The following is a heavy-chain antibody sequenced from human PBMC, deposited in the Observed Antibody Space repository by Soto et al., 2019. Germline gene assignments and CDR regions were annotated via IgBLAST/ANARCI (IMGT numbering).Heavy chain of an antibody. Sequence: ASVKVSCKASGYTFTGYYMHWVLQAPGQGLEWMGWINPNSGGTNYAQKFQGWVTMTRDTSISTAYMELSRLRSDDTAVYYCARGRGRSSSWYFYYWGQGTLVTVSS. CDR3: ARGRGRSSSWYFYY. CDR2: INPNSGGT. J-gene: IGHJ4*02. V-gene: IGHV1-2*04. CDR1: GYTFTGYY. D-gene: IGHD6-13*01.